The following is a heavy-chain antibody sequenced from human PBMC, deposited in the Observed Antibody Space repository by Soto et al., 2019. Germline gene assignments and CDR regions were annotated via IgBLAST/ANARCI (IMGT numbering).Heavy chain of an antibody. CDR2: ISSSGSTI. D-gene: IGHD4-4*01. CDR1: GFTFSSYE. CDR3: ARQMTTAYFDY. V-gene: IGHV3-48*03. Sequence: SLRLSCAASGFTFSSYEMNWVRQAPGKGLEWVSYISSSGSTIYYADSVKGRFTISRDNAKNSLYLQMNSLRAEDTAVYYCARQMTTAYFDYWGQGTLVTVSS. J-gene: IGHJ4*02.